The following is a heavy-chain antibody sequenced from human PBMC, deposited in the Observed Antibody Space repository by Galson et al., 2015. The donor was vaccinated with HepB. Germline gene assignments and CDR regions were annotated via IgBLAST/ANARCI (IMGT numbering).Heavy chain of an antibody. D-gene: IGHD5-24*01. Sequence: SLRLSCAASGFTFEDYAMHWVRQAPGKGLEWVSLISWDRSSTYYADSVKGRFAISRDNRKNSLYLQMNSLRAEDTGLYYCAKDIRGDVSSAGGPYFHYGGQGTLVTVS. CDR1: GFTFEDYA. CDR3: AKDIRGDVSSAGGPYFHY. V-gene: IGHV3-43D*04. J-gene: IGHJ4*02. CDR2: ISWDRSST.